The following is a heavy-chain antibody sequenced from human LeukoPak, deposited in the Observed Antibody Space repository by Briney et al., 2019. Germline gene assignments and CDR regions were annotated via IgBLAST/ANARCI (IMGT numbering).Heavy chain of an antibody. CDR3: AKDHEAAAAYNWLDP. D-gene: IGHD6-13*01. J-gene: IGHJ5*02. CDR2: INPSGGST. V-gene: IGHV1-46*01. Sequence: ASVKVSCKASGYTFTSYYMHWVRQAPGQGLEWMGIINPSGGSTSYAQKFQGRVTLTRDTSTSTVYMELSSLRSEDTAVYYCAKDHEAAAAYNWLDPWGQGTLVTVSS. CDR1: GYTFTSYY.